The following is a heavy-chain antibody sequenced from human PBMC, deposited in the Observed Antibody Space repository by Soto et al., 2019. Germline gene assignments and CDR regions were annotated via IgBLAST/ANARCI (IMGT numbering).Heavy chain of an antibody. CDR1: GFTFRTYT. J-gene: IGHJ6*02. CDR2: IRGFSPYT. D-gene: IGHD3-10*01. CDR3: ARDRGYDAHDYYYNAMDV. Sequence: EVQLVESGGGLVKPGGSLSLSCISSGFTFRTYTMNWFRQSPGKGLEWVSGIRGFSPYTFYAESVKCLFTISRDNAKNSRYLQMNRLRAEDTAVYYCARDRGYDAHDYYYNAMDVWGQGTTVTVSS. V-gene: IGHV3-21*01.